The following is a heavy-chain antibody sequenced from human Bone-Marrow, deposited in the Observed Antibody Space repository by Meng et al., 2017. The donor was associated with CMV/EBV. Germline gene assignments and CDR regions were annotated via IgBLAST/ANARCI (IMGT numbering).Heavy chain of an antibody. V-gene: IGHV1-2*02. J-gene: IGHJ4*02. CDR3: AKTRPRGAAANFDY. CDR1: GYTFTGYY. CDR2: INPNSGGT. D-gene: IGHD6-13*01. Sequence: ASVKVSCKASGYTFTGYYMHWVRQAPGQGLEWMGWINPNSGGTNYAQKFQGRVTMTRDTSISTAYMELSRLRSDDTAVYYWAKTRPRGAAANFDYWGQGTLVTVSS.